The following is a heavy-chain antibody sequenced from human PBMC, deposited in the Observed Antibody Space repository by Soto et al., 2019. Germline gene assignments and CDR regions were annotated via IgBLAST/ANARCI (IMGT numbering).Heavy chain of an antibody. CDR2: ISYSGST. D-gene: IGHD3-3*01. CDR1: GGSISSDGHY. Sequence: QVQLQESGPGLVKPSQTMSLTCTVSGGSISSDGHYWNGVRQHPGKGLEWIAYISYSGSTFYNPSLKNPVTISIDTSKNQFSLTLSSVSAAEPAVYYCAKFGSEAFDVWGQGPLVTVSS. V-gene: IGHV4-31*01. J-gene: IGHJ3*01. CDR3: AKFGSEAFDV.